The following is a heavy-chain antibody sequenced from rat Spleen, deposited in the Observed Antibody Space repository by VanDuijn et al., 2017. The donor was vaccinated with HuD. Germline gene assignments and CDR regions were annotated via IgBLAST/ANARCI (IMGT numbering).Heavy chain of an antibody. CDR1: GFTFSDYN. J-gene: IGHJ4*01. V-gene: IGHV5-7*01. CDR2: ISYDGSST. D-gene: IGHD1-2*01. CDR3: GKDMNYYSTYPFYVMGA. Sequence: EVQLVESGGGLVQPGRSLKLSCAASGFTFSDYNMAWVRQAPKKGLEWVATISYDGSSTYYRDSVKGRFTISRDNAENTAYLQMNSLRSEDTATYYCGKDMNYYSTYPFYVMGAWGPGASVTVSS.